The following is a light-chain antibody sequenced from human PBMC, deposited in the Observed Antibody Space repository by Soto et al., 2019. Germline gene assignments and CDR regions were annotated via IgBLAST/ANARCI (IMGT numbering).Light chain of an antibody. Sequence: EIVLTQSPGTLSLSPGERGTLSCRASQSVSSNFLAWYQQKPGQAPRLVIYDIFTRATGVPTRISGSGSGTEFTLTISSLQSEDFAVYYCQQYNSWPLTFGGGTKVDIK. V-gene: IGKV3D-15*01. J-gene: IGKJ4*01. CDR1: QSVSSN. CDR2: DIF. CDR3: QQYNSWPLT.